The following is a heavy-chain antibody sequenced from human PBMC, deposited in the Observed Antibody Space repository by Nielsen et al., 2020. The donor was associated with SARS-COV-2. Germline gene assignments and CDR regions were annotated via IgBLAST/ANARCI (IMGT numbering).Heavy chain of an antibody. CDR1: GYTFTSNY. CDR3: ARDPRFWSGYYTPYYFDY. D-gene: IGHD3-3*01. Sequence: ASVKVSCKASGYTFTSNYIHWVRQAPGQGLEWMGIINPSGGSSSYAQKFQGRVTMTRDTSTSTVYMELSSLRSEDTAVYYCARDPRFWSGYYTPYYFDYWGQGTLVTVSS. CDR2: INPSGGSS. J-gene: IGHJ4*02. V-gene: IGHV1-46*01.